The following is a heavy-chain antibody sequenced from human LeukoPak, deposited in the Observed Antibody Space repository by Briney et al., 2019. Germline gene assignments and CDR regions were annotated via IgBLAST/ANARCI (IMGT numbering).Heavy chain of an antibody. Sequence: SETLSLTCTVSGGSISSYYWSWIRQPPGKGLEWIGYIYYSGSTNYNPSLKSRVTISVDTSKNQFSLKLRSVTAADTAVYYCGRTARDHPAMPFDHWGQGTLVTVPP. J-gene: IGHJ4*02. CDR1: GGSISSYY. V-gene: IGHV4-59*12. CDR2: IYYSGST. D-gene: IGHD2-2*01. CDR3: GRTARDHPAMPFDH.